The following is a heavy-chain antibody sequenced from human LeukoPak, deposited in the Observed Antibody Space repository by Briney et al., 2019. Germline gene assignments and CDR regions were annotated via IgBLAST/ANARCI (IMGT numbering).Heavy chain of an antibody. Sequence: GSLRLSCAASGFTFDDYAMHWVRQAPGKGLEWVSLISGDGGSTYYAVSVKGRFTISRDNGKNSLYLQMNSLRPEDTALYYCAKELEYFQHWGQGTLVTVSS. CDR3: AKELEYFQH. CDR2: ISGDGGST. J-gene: IGHJ1*01. V-gene: IGHV3-43*02. CDR1: GFTFDDYA.